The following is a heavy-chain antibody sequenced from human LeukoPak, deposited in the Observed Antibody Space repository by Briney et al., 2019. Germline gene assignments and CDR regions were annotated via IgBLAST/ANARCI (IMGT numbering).Heavy chain of an antibody. CDR3: ARHPISSSWHPDYYYGMDV. D-gene: IGHD6-13*01. V-gene: IGHV5-51*01. Sequence: GESLKISCQGSGYRFTSYWIGWVRQMPGKGLEWMGIIYPGDSDTRYSPSFQGQVTISADKSISTAYLQWSSLKASDTAMYYCARHPISSSWHPDYYYGMDVWGQGTTVTVSS. CDR2: IYPGDSDT. J-gene: IGHJ6*02. CDR1: GYRFTSYW.